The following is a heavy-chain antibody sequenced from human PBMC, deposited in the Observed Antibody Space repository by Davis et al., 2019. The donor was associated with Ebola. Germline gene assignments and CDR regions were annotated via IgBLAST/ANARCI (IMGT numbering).Heavy chain of an antibody. J-gene: IGHJ6*02. Sequence: GESLKISCAASGFTFSSYAMHWVHQAPGKGLEWVSAISGSGGSTYYADSVKGRFTISRDNSKNTLYLQMNSLRAEDTALYYCVKDSFGDYYGLGSPTGYYYYGMDVWGQGTTVTVSS. CDR2: ISGSGGST. CDR1: GFTFSSYA. CDR3: VKDSFGDYYGLGSPTGYYYYGMDV. D-gene: IGHD3-10*01. V-gene: IGHV3-23*01.